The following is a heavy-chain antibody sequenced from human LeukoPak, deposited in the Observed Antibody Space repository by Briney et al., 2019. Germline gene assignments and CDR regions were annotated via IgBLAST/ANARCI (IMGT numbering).Heavy chain of an antibody. V-gene: IGHV4-39*07. CDR1: GGSISSGGYY. CDR2: INHSGST. Sequence: SETLYLTCTVSGGSISSGGYYWSWIRQPPGKGLEWIGEINHSGSTNSNPSLKSRVTISVDTSKNQFSLKLTSVTAADTAVYYCAVDYRGSLDYWGQGTLVTVSS. D-gene: IGHD3-10*01. J-gene: IGHJ4*02. CDR3: AVDYRGSLDY.